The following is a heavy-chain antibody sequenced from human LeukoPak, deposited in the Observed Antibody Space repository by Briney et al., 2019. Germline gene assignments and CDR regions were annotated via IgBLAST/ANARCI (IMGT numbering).Heavy chain of an antibody. J-gene: IGHJ4*02. Sequence: ASVKVSCKASGYTFTGYYMHWVRQAPGQGLEWMGWINPNSGGTNYAQKFQGRVTMTRDTSISTAHMELSRLRSDDTAVYYCARNPTATNFGVVMGSVYDYWGQGTLVTVSS. CDR3: ARNPTATNFGVVMGSVYDY. D-gene: IGHD3-3*01. V-gene: IGHV1-2*02. CDR1: GYTFTGYY. CDR2: INPNSGGT.